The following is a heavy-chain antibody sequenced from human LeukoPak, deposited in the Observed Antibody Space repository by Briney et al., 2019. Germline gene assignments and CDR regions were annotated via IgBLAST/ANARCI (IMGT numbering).Heavy chain of an antibody. Sequence: GGSLRLSCAASGFTFSSYSMNWVRQAPGKGLEWVSSISSSSSYIYYADSVKGRFTISRDNAKNSLYLQMNSLRAEDTAVYYCARYPRYYYDSSGYYYLVGTIDYWGQGTLVTVSS. CDR3: ARYPRYYYDSSGYYYLVGTIDY. CDR2: ISSSSSYI. J-gene: IGHJ4*02. CDR1: GFTFSSYS. V-gene: IGHV3-21*01. D-gene: IGHD3-22*01.